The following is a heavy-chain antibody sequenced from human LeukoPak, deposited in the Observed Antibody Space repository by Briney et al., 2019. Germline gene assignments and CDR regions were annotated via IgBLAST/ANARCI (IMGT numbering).Heavy chain of an antibody. CDR1: GFTFSTYA. V-gene: IGHV3-64*01. CDR3: AKAGTATNPLLVDY. CDR2: ISSNGGST. Sequence: GGSLRLSCAASGFTFSTYAMHWVRQAPGKGLEYVSAISSNGGSTYYANSVKGRFIISRDNSKNTLYLQMNSLRAEDTAVYYCAKAGTATNPLLVDYWGQGTLVTVSS. J-gene: IGHJ4*02. D-gene: IGHD5-24*01.